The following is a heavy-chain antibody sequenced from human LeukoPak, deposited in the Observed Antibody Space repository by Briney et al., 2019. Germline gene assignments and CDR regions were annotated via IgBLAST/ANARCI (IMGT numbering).Heavy chain of an antibody. V-gene: IGHV4-38-2*02. CDR3: ARQVYFDWYIPH. D-gene: IGHD3-9*01. CDR1: GYSISSGYY. Sequence: SETLSLTCTVSGYSISSGYYWGWIRQPPGKGLEWIGIIYPSGSTYHNPSLKSRVTISVDPYKDQFSLKLSSVTAADTAVYYCARQVYFDWYIPHWGQGTLVTVSS. CDR2: IYPSGST. J-gene: IGHJ4*02.